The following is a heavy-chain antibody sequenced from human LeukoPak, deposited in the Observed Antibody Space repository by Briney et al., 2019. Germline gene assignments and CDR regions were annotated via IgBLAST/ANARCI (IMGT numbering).Heavy chain of an antibody. CDR3: ARVQGYSYGPDAFDI. CDR1: GGSISSGGYS. CDR2: IYHSGST. Sequence: SETLSLTCAVSGGSISSGGYSWSWIRQPPGEGLEWIGYIYHSGSTYYNPSLKSRVTISVDRSKNQFSLKLSSVTAADTAVYYCARVQGYSYGPDAFDIWGQGTMVAVSS. D-gene: IGHD5-18*01. J-gene: IGHJ3*02. V-gene: IGHV4-30-2*01.